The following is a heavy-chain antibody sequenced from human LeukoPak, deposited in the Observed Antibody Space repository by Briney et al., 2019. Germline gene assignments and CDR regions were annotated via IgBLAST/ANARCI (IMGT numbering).Heavy chain of an antibody. V-gene: IGHV4-4*09. CDR3: ATGRDGYNYGY. CDR1: GGSISSYY. CDR2: IYTSGST. J-gene: IGHJ4*02. D-gene: IGHD5-24*01. Sequence: SETLSLTCTVSGGSISSYYWSWIRQPPGKGLEWIGYIYTSGSTNYNPSLKSRVTISVDTSKSQFSLKLSSVTAADTAVYYCATGRDGYNYGYWGQGTLVTVSS.